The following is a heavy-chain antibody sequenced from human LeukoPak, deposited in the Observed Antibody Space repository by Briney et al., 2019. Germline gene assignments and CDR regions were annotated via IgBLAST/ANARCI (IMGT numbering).Heavy chain of an antibody. D-gene: IGHD6-13*01. CDR1: GHTFISYA. CDR2: INTNTGNP. J-gene: IGHJ6*02. Sequence: ASVKVSCKASGHTFISYAMNWVRQAPGQGLEWMGWINTNTGNPTYAQGFTGRFVFSLDTSVSTAYLQISSLKAEDTAVYYCARDDGDSSSWYGYYYGMDVWGQGTTVTVSS. V-gene: IGHV7-4-1*02. CDR3: ARDDGDSSSWYGYYYGMDV.